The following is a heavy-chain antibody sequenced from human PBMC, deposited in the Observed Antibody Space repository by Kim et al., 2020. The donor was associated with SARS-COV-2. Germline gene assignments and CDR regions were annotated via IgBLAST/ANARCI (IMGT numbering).Heavy chain of an antibody. D-gene: IGHD2-15*01. V-gene: IGHV1-2*02. Sequence: QKFQGRVTMTRDTSISTAYMELSRLRSDDTAVYYCARVAIVVVVAARMDVWGQGTTVTVSS. J-gene: IGHJ6*02. CDR3: ARVAIVVVVAARMDV.